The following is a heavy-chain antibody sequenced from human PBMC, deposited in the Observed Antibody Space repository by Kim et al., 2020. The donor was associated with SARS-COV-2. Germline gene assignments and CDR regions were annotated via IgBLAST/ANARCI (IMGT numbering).Heavy chain of an antibody. CDR3: AKGQSAVPGHNWFDP. Sequence: DSAKGRFTISRDNSKNTLYLQMNSLRAEDTAVYYCAKGQSAVPGHNWFDPWGQGTLVTVSS. J-gene: IGHJ5*02. V-gene: IGHV3-23*01. D-gene: IGHD6-19*01.